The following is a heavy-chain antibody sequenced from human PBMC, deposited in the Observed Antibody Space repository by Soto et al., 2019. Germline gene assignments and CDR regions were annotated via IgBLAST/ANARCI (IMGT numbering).Heavy chain of an antibody. CDR2: ISAHNDNT. J-gene: IGHJ4*02. V-gene: IGHV1-18*01. CDR1: GYTFTTYG. D-gene: IGHD1-1*01. Sequence: QVHLVQSGAEVRKPGASVKVSCKGSGYTFTTYGITWVRQAPGQGLEWMGWISAHNDNTNYAQKVQGRVTVTRDTSTSIAYMELRNLRSDDTAVYYCARGRYGDYWGQGALVTVSS. CDR3: ARGRYGDY.